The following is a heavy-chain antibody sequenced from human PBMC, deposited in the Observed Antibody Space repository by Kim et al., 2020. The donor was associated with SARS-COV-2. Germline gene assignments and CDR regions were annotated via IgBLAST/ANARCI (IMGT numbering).Heavy chain of an antibody. J-gene: IGHJ1*01. CDR3: ARGTGILWFGELLFNSGYLQP. D-gene: IGHD3-10*01. CDR2: INAGNGNT. V-gene: IGHV1-3*01. CDR1: GYTFTRHA. Sequence: ASVKVSCKASGYTFTRHAMHWVRQAPGQRLEWMGWINAGNGNTKYSQKFQGRVTITRDTSASTAYMELSSLRSEDTAVYYCARGTGILWFGELLFNSGYLQPWGQGTLVTVSS.